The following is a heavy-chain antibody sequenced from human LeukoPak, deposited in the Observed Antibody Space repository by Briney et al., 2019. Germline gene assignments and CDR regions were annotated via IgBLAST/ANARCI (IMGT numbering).Heavy chain of an antibody. CDR3: ARGQVPAARGYNWFDP. CDR2: INARGDT. V-gene: IGHV4-34*01. J-gene: IGHJ5*02. D-gene: IGHD2-2*01. CDR1: GWSFNDYY. Sequence: SETLSLTCAVSGWSFNDYYWNWIRQPPRKGVEWIGEINARGDTNFNPSLKSRVTISVDTSKSQFSLRLTSMIAAETAVYYCARGQVPAARGYNWFDPWGQGTMVTVSS.